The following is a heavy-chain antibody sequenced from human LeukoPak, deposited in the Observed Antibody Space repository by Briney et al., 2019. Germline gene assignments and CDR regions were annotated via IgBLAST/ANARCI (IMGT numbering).Heavy chain of an antibody. Sequence: GGSLRLSCTASGVTFGDYAMSWVRQAPGKGLEWVGFIRSKAYGGTTEYAASVKGRFTISRDDSKSIAYLQMNSLKTEDTAVYYCTREWVNYYGSGSYELDYWGQGTLVTVSS. D-gene: IGHD3-10*01. CDR3: TREWVNYYGSGSYELDY. CDR2: IRSKAYGGTT. J-gene: IGHJ4*02. CDR1: GVTFGDYA. V-gene: IGHV3-49*04.